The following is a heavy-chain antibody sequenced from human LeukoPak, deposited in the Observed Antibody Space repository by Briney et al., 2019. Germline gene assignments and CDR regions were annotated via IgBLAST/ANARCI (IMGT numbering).Heavy chain of an antibody. CDR2: ITSSGSTI. Sequence: GGSLRLSCAASGFTFSDYSMNWVRQAPGKGLEWVSYITSSGSTIYYADSVKGRFTISRDNAKNSLYLQMNSLRAEDTAVYYCARVFNLAFDIWGQGTMVTVSS. CDR3: ARVFNLAFDI. J-gene: IGHJ3*02. D-gene: IGHD1-14*01. CDR1: GFTFSDYS. V-gene: IGHV3-48*04.